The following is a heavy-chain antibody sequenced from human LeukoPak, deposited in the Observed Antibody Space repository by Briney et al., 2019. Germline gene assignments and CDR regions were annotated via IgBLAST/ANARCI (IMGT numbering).Heavy chain of an antibody. CDR2: ISGSGGST. D-gene: IGHD2-2*01. Sequence: PGGSLRLSCAASGFTFSSYAMSWVRRAPGKGLDWVSAISGSGGSTYYAGSVKGRFTISRDNSKNTLFLQMNSLRAEDTAVYYCAKTPLAYCRSTSCSWANWGQGTLVTVSS. CDR3: AKTPLAYCRSTSCSWAN. J-gene: IGHJ4*02. V-gene: IGHV3-23*01. CDR1: GFTFSSYA.